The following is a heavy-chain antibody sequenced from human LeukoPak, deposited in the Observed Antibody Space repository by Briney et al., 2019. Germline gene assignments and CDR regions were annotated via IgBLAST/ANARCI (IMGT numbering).Heavy chain of an antibody. CDR3: ARDCSSTRCQGPVFDN. CDR1: GYTFTSNY. D-gene: IGHD2-2*01. J-gene: IGHJ4*02. Sequence: VASVKVSCKASGYTFTSNYMHWVRQAPGQGLEWMGIIHPSGGNTNYAQKFQGRVAMTRDTSTSTVYMELSSLRSENTGIYYCARDCSSTRCQGPVFDNWGQGTLVTVSS. CDR2: IHPSGGNT. V-gene: IGHV1-46*01.